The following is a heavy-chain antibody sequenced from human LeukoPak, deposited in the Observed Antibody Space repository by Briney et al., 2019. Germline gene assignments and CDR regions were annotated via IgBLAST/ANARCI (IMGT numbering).Heavy chain of an antibody. J-gene: IGHJ4*02. CDR2: IYYSGST. CDR1: GGSISSYY. V-gene: IGHV4-59*08. D-gene: IGHD6-19*01. CDR3: ARIRADIAVAGTIDY. Sequence: SETLSLTCTVSGGSISSYYWSWIRQPPGKGLEWIGYIYYSGSTNYNPSLKSRVTISVDTSKNQFSLKLSSVTAADTAVYYCARIRADIAVAGTIDYWGQGTLVTVSS.